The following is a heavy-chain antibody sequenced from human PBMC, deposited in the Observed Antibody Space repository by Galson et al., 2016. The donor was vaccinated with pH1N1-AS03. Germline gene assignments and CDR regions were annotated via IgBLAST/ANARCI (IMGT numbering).Heavy chain of an antibody. D-gene: IGHD3-10*01. CDR3: AKVSWGGISMG. CDR2: INGGNGET. J-gene: IGHJ4*02. CDR1: GVIFSSAD. Sequence: SLRLSCAASGVIFSSADMSWVRQAPGKGVQRVSGINGGNGETYYADSVKGRFTISKDKSRNTLMLQMNSLTAETTAVYYCAKVSWGGISMGCGPGTLVTFSA. V-gene: IGHV3-23*01.